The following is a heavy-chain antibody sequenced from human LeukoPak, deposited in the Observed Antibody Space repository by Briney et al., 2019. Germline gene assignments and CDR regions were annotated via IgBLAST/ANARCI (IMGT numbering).Heavy chain of an antibody. Sequence: APVKVSCKASGYTFTSYYMHWVRQAPGQGLEWMGIINPSGGSTSYAQKFQGRVTMTRDTSTSTVYMELSSLRSEDTAVHYCAIDSSSWYVFDPWGQGTLVTVSS. CDR3: AIDSSSWYVFDP. J-gene: IGHJ5*02. CDR1: GYTFTSYY. CDR2: INPSGGST. V-gene: IGHV1-46*01. D-gene: IGHD6-13*01.